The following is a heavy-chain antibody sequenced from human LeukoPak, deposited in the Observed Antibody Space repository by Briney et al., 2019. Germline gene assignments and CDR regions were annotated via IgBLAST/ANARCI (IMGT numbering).Heavy chain of an antibody. CDR3: ATSNDAKIAPFDH. CDR1: GVSMSAYQ. Sequence: PSETLSLTCTVSGVSMSAYQWSWVRQSPEKGLEWVGCINTKGETSFNPSLKSRVTTSVDTSKSQFSLRLTSVTAADTAVYYCATSNDAKIAPFDHWGQGAPVTVSS. D-gene: IGHD2-21*01. V-gene: IGHV4-4*09. J-gene: IGHJ4*02. CDR2: INTKGET.